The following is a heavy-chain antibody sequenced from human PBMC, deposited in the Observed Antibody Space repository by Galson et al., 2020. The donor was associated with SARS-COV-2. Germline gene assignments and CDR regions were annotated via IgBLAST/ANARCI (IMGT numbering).Heavy chain of an antibody. CDR3: ARLVGTGYFLFDY. Sequence: SETMSLTCAVYGESLSGYYWSWVRQTPGKGLEWNGEANHNGGANYNPSLKSRVTISVDMSKNQFSLKLSSVTAAVTAVYYCARLVGTGYFLFDYWGQGTLVTVSS. V-gene: IGHV4-34*01. J-gene: IGHJ4*02. D-gene: IGHD2-8*02. CDR2: ANHNGGA. CDR1: GESLSGYY.